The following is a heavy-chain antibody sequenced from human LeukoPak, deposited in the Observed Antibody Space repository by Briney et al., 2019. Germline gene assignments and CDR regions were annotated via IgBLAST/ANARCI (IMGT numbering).Heavy chain of an antibody. J-gene: IGHJ6*03. Sequence: GGSLRLSCAASGFTFSDYYMSWIRQAPGKGMEWVSYISSSGTTIYYAASVKGRFTISRDNAKNSLYLQMNSLRAEDTAVYYCARAPGGTYYYYYYMDVWGKGTTVTISS. D-gene: IGHD3-16*01. V-gene: IGHV3-11*01. CDR1: GFTFSDYY. CDR3: ARAPGGTYYYYYYMDV. CDR2: ISSSGTTI.